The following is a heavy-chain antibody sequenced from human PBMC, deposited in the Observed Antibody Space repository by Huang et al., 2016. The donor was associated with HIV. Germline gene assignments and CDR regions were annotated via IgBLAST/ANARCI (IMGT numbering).Heavy chain of an antibody. V-gene: IGHV1-69*13. J-gene: IGHJ4*02. CDR1: GGTFSNYA. CDR3: ARQLYDNTGYLMGARLHD. Sequence: QVQLVQSGAEVKKVGSSVKVSCKASGGTFSNYAISWVRLAPGHGLGWMGGIIPILGTTNGAQKFQGRVTITADGSTSTAYLELSRLRSEDTAVYFCARQLYDNTGYLMGARLHDWGQGTLVTVSS. CDR2: IIPILGTT. D-gene: IGHD3-22*01.